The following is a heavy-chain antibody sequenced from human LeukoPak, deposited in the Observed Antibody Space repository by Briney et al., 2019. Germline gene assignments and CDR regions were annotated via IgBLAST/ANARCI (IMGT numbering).Heavy chain of an antibody. J-gene: IGHJ4*02. CDR3: AREPVAGF. V-gene: IGHV1-46*01. Sequence: ASLKVSCKASGYTFTSYGISWVRQAPGQGLEWMGIINPSGGSTSYAQKFQGRVTMTRDTSTSTVYTELSSLRSEDTAVYYCAREPVAGFWGQGTLVTVSS. CDR1: GYTFTSYG. D-gene: IGHD6-19*01. CDR2: INPSGGST.